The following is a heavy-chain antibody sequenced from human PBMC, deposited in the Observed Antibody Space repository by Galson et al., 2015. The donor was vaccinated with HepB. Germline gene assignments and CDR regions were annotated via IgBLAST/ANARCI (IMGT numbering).Heavy chain of an antibody. CDR1: GFTLSHYG. Sequence: SLRLSCAASGFTLSHYGMNWVRQAPGRGLEWVAVIWHNGHFKYYADSVKGRFTISRNNSRSTLYLEMNSLRVEDTAVYYCARDKGQEAPMDVWGKGTTVIVSS. V-gene: IGHV3-33*01. CDR3: ARDKGQEAPMDV. J-gene: IGHJ6*03. CDR2: IWHNGHFK.